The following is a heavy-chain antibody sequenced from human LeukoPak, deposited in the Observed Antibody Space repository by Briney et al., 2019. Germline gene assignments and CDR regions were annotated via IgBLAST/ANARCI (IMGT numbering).Heavy chain of an antibody. J-gene: IGHJ4*02. CDR3: AKDPNRGIAAAGAFDY. CDR2: IRYDGSNK. D-gene: IGHD6-13*01. CDR1: GFTFSSYS. V-gene: IGHV3-30*02. Sequence: GGSLRLSCAASGFTFSSYSMNWVRQAPGKGLEWVAFIRYDGSNKYYADSVKGRFTISRDNSKNTLYLQMNSLRAEDTAVYYCAKDPNRGIAAAGAFDYWGQGTLVTVSS.